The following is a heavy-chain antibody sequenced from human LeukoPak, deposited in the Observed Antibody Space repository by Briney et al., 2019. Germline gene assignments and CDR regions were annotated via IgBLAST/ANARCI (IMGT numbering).Heavy chain of an antibody. CDR1: GYTLCRYA. Sequence: GGALRHSCSPPGYTLCRYAMHWVCQALRKGLGYVSAISSNGGRTYYADSVRSRFTISRDNYKNTLYLQMSSLRAEDTAVYYCVEGGDYGGPFDTWGQGTLVTVSS. J-gene: IGHJ5*02. CDR2: ISSNGGRT. CDR3: VEGGDYGGPFDT. V-gene: IGHV3-64D*06. D-gene: IGHD4-23*01.